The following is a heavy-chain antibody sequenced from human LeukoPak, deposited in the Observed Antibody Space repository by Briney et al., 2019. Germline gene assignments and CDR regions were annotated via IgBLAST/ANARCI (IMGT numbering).Heavy chain of an antibody. CDR3: ARALPVLRYFDWLFSAEGNDAFDI. J-gene: IGHJ3*02. Sequence: ASVKGSCKASGYTFTSYDINWVRQATGQGLEWMGWMNPNSGNTGYAQKFQGRVTMTRNTSISTAYMELSSLRSEDTAVYYCARALPVLRYFDWLFSAEGNDAFDIWGQGTMVTVSS. V-gene: IGHV1-8*01. D-gene: IGHD3-9*01. CDR2: MNPNSGNT. CDR1: GYTFTSYD.